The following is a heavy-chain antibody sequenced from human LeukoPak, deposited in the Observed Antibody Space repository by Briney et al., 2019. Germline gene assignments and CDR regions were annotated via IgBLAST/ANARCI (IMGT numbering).Heavy chain of an antibody. Sequence: AGGSLRLSCAASGFTFSSLAMNWVRQAPGKGLEWVSTIHYRGTDYTDSVKGRFTISRDDSRNTLYLQMNSLRAEDTAVYYCLKGLHLVDYWGQGTLVTVSS. CDR2: IHYRGT. J-gene: IGHJ4*02. CDR1: GFTFSSLA. V-gene: IGHV3-23*01. D-gene: IGHD4-11*01. CDR3: LKGLHLVDY.